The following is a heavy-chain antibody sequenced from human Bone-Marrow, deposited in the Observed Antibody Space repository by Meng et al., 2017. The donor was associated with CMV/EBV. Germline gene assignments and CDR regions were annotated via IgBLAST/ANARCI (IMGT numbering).Heavy chain of an antibody. V-gene: IGHV3-21*04. CDR2: ISTSSNYI. D-gene: IGHD4-17*01. J-gene: IGHJ3*02. CDR3: ARDPVTGWGNQAFDI. Sequence: GESLKISCAASGFTFSTYSMSWVRQSPGKGLAWVSSISTSSNYIYYADSMRGRFTVSRDNAKNSLYLQMDTLRDEDTAVYYCARDPVTGWGNQAFDIRGHGTMVTVSS. CDR1: GFTFSTYS.